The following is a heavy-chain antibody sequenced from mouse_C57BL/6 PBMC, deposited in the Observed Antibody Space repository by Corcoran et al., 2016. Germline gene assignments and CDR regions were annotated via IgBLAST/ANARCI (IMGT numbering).Heavy chain of an antibody. CDR1: GFNIKDNY. CDR3: ARSGDYPFAY. CDR2: IDPEDGET. D-gene: IGHD2-4*01. J-gene: IGHJ3*01. Sequence: EVQLKKSGAELVKPGESVTLSCPASGFNIKDNYRHGVKKRTEKDLKWIGRIDPEDGETKYAPKFQGKATITADTSSNTAYLQLSSLTSEDTAVYYCARSGDYPFAYWGQGTLVTVSA. V-gene: IGHV14-2*01.